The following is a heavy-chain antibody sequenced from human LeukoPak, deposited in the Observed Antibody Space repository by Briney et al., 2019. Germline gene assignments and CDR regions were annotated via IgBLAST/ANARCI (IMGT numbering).Heavy chain of an antibody. V-gene: IGHV3-23*01. Sequence: GGSLRLSCAASGFTFSSYAMSWVRQAPGKGLEWVSVISGSGGSIYYADSVKGRFTTSRDNSKNTLYLQMNSLRAEDTAVYYCAKVMYIGDYARGGVDYWGQGTLVTVSS. CDR1: GFTFSSYA. CDR2: ISGSGGSI. CDR3: AKVMYIGDYARGGVDY. D-gene: IGHD1-26*01. J-gene: IGHJ4*02.